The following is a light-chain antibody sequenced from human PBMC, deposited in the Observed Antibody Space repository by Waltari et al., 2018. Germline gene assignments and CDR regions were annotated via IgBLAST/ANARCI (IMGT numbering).Light chain of an antibody. CDR2: AAS. V-gene: IGKV1-39*01. Sequence: DIQMTQSPSSLSASVGDRVTITCRASQNIARFLNLYQQRPGKAPKLLTYAASSLQSGVPSRFSGSGSGTDFTLTISSLQPEDFATYYCQQSYSTPHTFGQGTKLEIK. CDR3: QQSYSTPHT. J-gene: IGKJ2*01. CDR1: QNIARF.